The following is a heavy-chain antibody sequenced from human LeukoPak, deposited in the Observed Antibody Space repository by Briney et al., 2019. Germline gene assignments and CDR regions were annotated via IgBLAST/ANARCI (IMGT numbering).Heavy chain of an antibody. D-gene: IGHD5-18*01. V-gene: IGHV3-23*01. CDR3: AKDSRGYTYGLIDY. CDR1: GFTSGNYA. Sequence: GGSLRLSCAASGFTSGNYAMNWFRQAPGKGLEWVSGLSGSGKTTYYADSVKGRFAISRDNSENTLYLQMNSLRADDTALYYCAKDSRGYTYGLIDYWGQGTLVTVSS. J-gene: IGHJ4*02. CDR2: LSGSGKTT.